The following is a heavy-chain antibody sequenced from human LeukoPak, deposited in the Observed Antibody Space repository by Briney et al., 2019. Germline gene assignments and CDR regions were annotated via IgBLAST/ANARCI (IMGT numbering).Heavy chain of an antibody. J-gene: IGHJ4*02. V-gene: IGHV3-33*01. CDR3: ARDLGNGENASQGGK. CDR1: GFTFSSYG. Sequence: GRSLRLSCAASGFTFSSYGMHWVRQAPGKGLEWVAVIWYDGSNKYYADSVKGRLTISRDNSKNTLYLQMNSLRAEDTAVYYCARDLGNGENASQGGKWGQGTLVTVSS. CDR2: IWYDGSNK. D-gene: IGHD2-8*01.